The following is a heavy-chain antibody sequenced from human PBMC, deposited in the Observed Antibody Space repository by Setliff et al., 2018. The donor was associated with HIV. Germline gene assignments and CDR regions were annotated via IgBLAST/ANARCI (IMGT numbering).Heavy chain of an antibody. CDR3: ARTKGGSKHGSFWDS. CDR1: GDSINTDGLY. V-gene: IGHV4-31*03. J-gene: IGHJ5*02. Sequence: TLSLTCTVSGDSINTDGLYWTWIRQHPATGLEWIGYIHYNRITYYNPSLESRVSISVDLSKNQFSLKLNSVTVADTAVYYCARTKGGSKHGSFWDSWGQGILVTVSS. D-gene: IGHD3-10*01. CDR2: IHYNRIT.